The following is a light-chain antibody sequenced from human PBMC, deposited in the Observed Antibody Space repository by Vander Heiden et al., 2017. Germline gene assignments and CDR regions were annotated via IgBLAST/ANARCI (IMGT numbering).Light chain of an antibody. J-gene: IGKJ1*01. CDR1: QSISSW. V-gene: IGKV1-5*03. CDR3: QHYISYSAT. Sequence: DIQMTQSPSTLSASVGDRVTLTCRASQSISSWLAWYQQKPGKAPKLLIYKASNLESGVPSRFSGSGPGTEFTLTISSLQPDDFATYYCQHYISYSATFGQGTRVEIK. CDR2: KAS.